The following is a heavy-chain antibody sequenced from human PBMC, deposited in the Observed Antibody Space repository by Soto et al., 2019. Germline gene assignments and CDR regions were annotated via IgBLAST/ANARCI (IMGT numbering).Heavy chain of an antibody. J-gene: IGHJ3*02. CDR3: ARPSPRYCSGGSCLEFPDAFDI. CDR1: GDSISSYS. V-gene: IGHV4-59*08. D-gene: IGHD2-15*01. Sequence: PSETLSLTCTVSGDSISSYSWSWIRQPPGKGLEWIGNIHYNGNTYYNPSLKSRVTISVDTSKNQFSLKLSSVTAADTAVYYCARPSPRYCSGGSCLEFPDAFDIWGQGTMVTVSS. CDR2: IHYNGNT.